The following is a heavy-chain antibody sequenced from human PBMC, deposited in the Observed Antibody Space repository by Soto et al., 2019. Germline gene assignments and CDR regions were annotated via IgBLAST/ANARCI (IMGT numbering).Heavy chain of an antibody. V-gene: IGHV5-51*01. CDR2: IYPGDSDT. J-gene: IGHJ5*02. D-gene: IGHD3-22*01. Sequence: GESLKISCKGSGYRFTSYWIGWVRQKPGKGLEWMGVIYPGDSDTRYSPSFQGQVTISVDKSISTAYLQWRSLKASDTAMYYCARQNGSGYYYSSQNGFDPWGQGNLVTVS. CDR3: ARQNGSGYYYSSQNGFDP. CDR1: GYRFTSYW.